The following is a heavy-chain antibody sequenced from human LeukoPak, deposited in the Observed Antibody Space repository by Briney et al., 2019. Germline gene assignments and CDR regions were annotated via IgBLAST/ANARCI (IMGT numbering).Heavy chain of an antibody. V-gene: IGHV1-18*01. CDR1: GYTFTSYG. Sequence: PMASVKVSCKASGYTFTSYGISWVRQAPGQGLEWMGWISAYNGNTNYAQKLQGRVTMTTDTSTSTAYMELRSLRSDDTAVYYCARSPISYYYDSSGYYLNLFGYWGQGTLVTVSS. J-gene: IGHJ4*02. CDR2: ISAYNGNT. CDR3: ARSPISYYYDSSGYYLNLFGY. D-gene: IGHD3-22*01.